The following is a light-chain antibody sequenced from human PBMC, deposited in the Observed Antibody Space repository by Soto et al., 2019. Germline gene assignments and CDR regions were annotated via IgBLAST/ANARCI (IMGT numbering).Light chain of an antibody. CDR1: QSVDRN. CDR3: QQFNNWPPWT. V-gene: IGKV3-15*01. J-gene: IGKJ1*01. Sequence: EIVLTQSPATLSVSPGERVTLSCRASQSVDRNIAWYQQKPGQAPRLLIYVASTRATDVPARFSGSGSGTEFTLTISSLQSEDFAVYYCQQFNNWPPWTFGQGTKVEI. CDR2: VAS.